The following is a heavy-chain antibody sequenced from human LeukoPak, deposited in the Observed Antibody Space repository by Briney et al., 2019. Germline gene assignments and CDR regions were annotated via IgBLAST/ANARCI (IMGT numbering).Heavy chain of an antibody. CDR2: IYPGDSDT. CDR1: GYSFTSYW. CDR3: ARQFETTVTTGWVGAFDI. Sequence: GESLKISCKGSGYSFTSYWIGWVRQMPGKGLEWMGIIYPGDSDTRYSPSFQGQVTISADESISTAYLQWSSLKASDTAMYYCARQFETTVTTGWVGAFDIWGQGTMVTVSS. J-gene: IGHJ3*02. V-gene: IGHV5-51*01. D-gene: IGHD4-11*01.